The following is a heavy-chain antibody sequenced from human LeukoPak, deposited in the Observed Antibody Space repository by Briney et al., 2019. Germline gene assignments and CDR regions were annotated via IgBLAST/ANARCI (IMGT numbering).Heavy chain of an antibody. CDR1: GFTFSSYA. D-gene: IGHD1-26*01. CDR2: ISYDGSNK. CDR3: AKMGGFGY. Sequence: GGSLRLSCAASGFTFSSYAMSWVRQAPGKGLEWVAVISYDGSNKYYADSVKGRFTISRDNSKNTLYLQMNSLRAEDTAIYYCAKMGGFGYWGQGTLVTVSS. J-gene: IGHJ4*02. V-gene: IGHV3-30*18.